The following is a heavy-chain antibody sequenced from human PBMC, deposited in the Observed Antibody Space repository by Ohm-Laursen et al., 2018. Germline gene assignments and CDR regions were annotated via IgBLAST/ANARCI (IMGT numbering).Heavy chain of an antibody. CDR2: ISSSSSTI. Sequence: GSLRLSCAASGFTFSSYSMNWVRQAPGKGLEWVSYISSSSSTIYYADSVKGRFTISRDNAKNSLYLQMNSLRAEDTAVYYCAKVDYYYGMDVWGQGTTVTVSS. V-gene: IGHV3-48*04. CDR3: AKVDYYYGMDV. CDR1: GFTFSSYS. J-gene: IGHJ6*02.